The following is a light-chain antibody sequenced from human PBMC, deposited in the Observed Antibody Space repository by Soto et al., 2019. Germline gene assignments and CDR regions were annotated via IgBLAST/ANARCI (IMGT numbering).Light chain of an antibody. J-gene: IGLJ2*01. CDR2: ENN. Sequence: QSVLTQPPSVSAAPGQKVTISCSGSSSNIGNNYVSWYQQLPGTAPKLLIYENNKRPSGIPDRFSGSKSGTSATLGITGLQTGDEADYYCGKWDSSLSAGHVVFGGGTKLTVL. V-gene: IGLV1-51*02. CDR1: SSNIGNNY. CDR3: GKWDSSLSAGHVV.